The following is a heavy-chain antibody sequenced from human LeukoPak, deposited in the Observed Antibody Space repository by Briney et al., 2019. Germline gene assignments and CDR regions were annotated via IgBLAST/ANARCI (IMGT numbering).Heavy chain of an antibody. D-gene: IGHD6-6*01. CDR1: GYSMSRGYY. Sequence: SETLSLTCAVSGYSMSRGYYWGWIRQPPGKGLEWIGSIYHSGSTYYNPSLKSRVTISVDTSKNQFSLKLSSVTAADTAVYYCARPGEYSSSSEGWFDPWGQGTLVTVSS. CDR3: ARPGEYSSSSEGWFDP. J-gene: IGHJ5*02. CDR2: IYHSGST. V-gene: IGHV4-38-2*01.